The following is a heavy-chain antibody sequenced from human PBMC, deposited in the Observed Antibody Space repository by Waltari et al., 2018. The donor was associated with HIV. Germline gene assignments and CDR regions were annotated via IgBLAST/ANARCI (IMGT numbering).Heavy chain of an antibody. D-gene: IGHD3-16*02. CDR3: AREGTSVITFGGVIVNWFDP. Sequence: QVQLQQWGAGLLKPSETLSLTCAVYGGSFSGYYWSWIRQPPGKGLEWIGEIKHSGSTNYTPSLKSRVTISVDTSKNQFSLKLSSVTAADTAVYYCAREGTSVITFGGVIVNWFDPWGQGTLVTVSS. J-gene: IGHJ5*02. V-gene: IGHV4-34*01. CDR1: GGSFSGYY. CDR2: IKHSGST.